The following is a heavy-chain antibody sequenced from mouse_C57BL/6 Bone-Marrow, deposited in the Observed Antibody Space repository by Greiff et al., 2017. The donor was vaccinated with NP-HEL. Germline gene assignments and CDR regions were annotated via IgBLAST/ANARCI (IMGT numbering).Heavy chain of an antibody. CDR3: AREILRIFPWYFDV. CDR1: GYTFTGYW. CDR2: ILPGSGST. D-gene: IGHD1-1*01. V-gene: IGHV1-9*01. Sequence: QVQLQQSGAELMKPGASVKLSCKATGYTFTGYWIEWVKQRPGHGLEWIGEILPGSGSTNYNEKLKGKATFTADTSSNTAYLQLSSLTTEDSAIYSCAREILRIFPWYFDVWGTGTTVTVSS. J-gene: IGHJ1*03.